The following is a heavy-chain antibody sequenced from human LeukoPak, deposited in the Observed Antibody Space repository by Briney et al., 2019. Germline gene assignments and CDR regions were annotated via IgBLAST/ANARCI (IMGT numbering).Heavy chain of an antibody. CDR3: ARDIFPCSSTSCTPTFNWFDP. CDR2: ISAYNGNT. D-gene: IGHD2-2*01. CDR1: GYTFTSYS. Sequence: ASVKVSCKASGYTFTSYSISWVRQAPGQGLEWMGWISAYNGNTNYAQKLQGRVTMTTDTSTSTAYMELRSLRSDDTAVYYCARDIFPCSSTSCTPTFNWFDPWGQGTLVTVSS. V-gene: IGHV1-18*01. J-gene: IGHJ5*02.